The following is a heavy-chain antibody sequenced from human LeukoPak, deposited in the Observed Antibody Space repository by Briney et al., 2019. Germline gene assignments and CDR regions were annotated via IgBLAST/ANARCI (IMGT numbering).Heavy chain of an antibody. CDR3: ARRETTASKGYFDY. CDR1: GDSVSSNSAT. Sequence: SQTLSLTCDISGDSVSSNSATWNWIRQSPTRGLEWLGRTYYRSKWYNEYAESVKSRITINPDTSKNQFSLQVNSVIPEDTAVYYCARRETTASKGYFDYWGQGSLVTVSS. V-gene: IGHV6-1*01. D-gene: IGHD5-18*01. CDR2: TYYRSKWYN. J-gene: IGHJ4*02.